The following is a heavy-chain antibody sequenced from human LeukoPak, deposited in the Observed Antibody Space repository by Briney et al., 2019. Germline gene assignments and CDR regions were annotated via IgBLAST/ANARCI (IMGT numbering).Heavy chain of an antibody. J-gene: IGHJ2*01. D-gene: IGHD2-15*01. V-gene: IGHV4-34*01. CDR3: ARSVVYWYFDL. CDR1: GGSFSGYY. CDR2: INHSGST. Sequence: PSETLSLTCAVYGGSFSGYYWSWIRQPPGKGLEWIGEINHSGSTNYNPSLKSRVTISVDTSKNQFSLKLSSVTAADTAVYYCARSVVYWYFDLWGRGTLVTVSS.